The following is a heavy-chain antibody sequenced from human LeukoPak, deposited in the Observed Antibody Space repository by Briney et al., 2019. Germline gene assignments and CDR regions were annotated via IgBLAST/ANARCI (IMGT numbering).Heavy chain of an antibody. CDR3: TTEGVVPGAFDI. D-gene: IGHD3-3*01. CDR1: GFTFSNAW. CDR2: IKSKTDGGTT. Sequence: AGGSLGLSCAASGFTFSNAWMSWVRQAPGKGLEWVGRIKSKTDGGTTDYAAPVKGRFTISRDDSKNTLYLQMNSLKTEDTAVYYCTTEGVVPGAFDIWGQGTMVTVSS. J-gene: IGHJ3*02. V-gene: IGHV3-15*01.